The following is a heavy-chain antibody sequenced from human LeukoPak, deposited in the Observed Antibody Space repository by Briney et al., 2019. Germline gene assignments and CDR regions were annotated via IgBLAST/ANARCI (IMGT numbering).Heavy chain of an antibody. Sequence: GGSLRLSCAASGFTFSDHNMDWVRQAPGKGLEWVGRIKNKTNSYTTQYAASVQGRFTISRDDLKNSLYLQMNSLKTEDTAVYYCAKGRGSSGSDYFDYWGQGTLVTVSS. CDR1: GFTFSDHN. J-gene: IGHJ4*02. CDR3: AKGRGSSGSDYFDY. D-gene: IGHD6-19*01. CDR2: IKNKTNSYTT. V-gene: IGHV3-72*01.